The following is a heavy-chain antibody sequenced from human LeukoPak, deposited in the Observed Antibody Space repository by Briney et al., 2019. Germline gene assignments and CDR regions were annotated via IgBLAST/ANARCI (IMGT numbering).Heavy chain of an antibody. CDR1: GFTFSSYA. J-gene: IGHJ4*02. CDR2: ISGSGGSK. CDR3: AKVSSGYSYYIDY. V-gene: IGHV3-23*01. D-gene: IGHD5-18*01. Sequence: GGSLRLSCAASGFTFSSYAMSWVRQAPGKGLEWVSAISGSGGSKYYADSVKGRFTISRDNSKNTLYLQMNSLRAEDTAVYYCAKVSSGYSYYIDYWGQGTLVTVSS.